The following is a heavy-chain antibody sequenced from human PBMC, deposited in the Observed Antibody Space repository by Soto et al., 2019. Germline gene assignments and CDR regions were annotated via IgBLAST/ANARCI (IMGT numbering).Heavy chain of an antibody. CDR1: GFTFSSYW. CDR3: ARIIVVVPAATHDAFDI. Sequence: PGGSLRLSCAASGFTFSSYWMSWVRQAPGKGLEWVANIKQDGSEKYYVDSVKGRFTISRDNAKNSLYLQMNSLRAEDTAVYYCARIIVVVPAATHDAFDIWGQGTMVTVSS. D-gene: IGHD2-2*01. J-gene: IGHJ3*02. CDR2: IKQDGSEK. V-gene: IGHV3-7*01.